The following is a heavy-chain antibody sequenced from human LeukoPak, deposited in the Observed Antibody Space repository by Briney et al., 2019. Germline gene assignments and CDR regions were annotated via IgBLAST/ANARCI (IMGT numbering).Heavy chain of an antibody. CDR1: GGSISSSSFY. Sequence: SETLSLTCTVSGGSISSSSFYWGWIRQHPGKGLEWIGHIYYSGTSFYNPSLTSRVTISVDTSKNQFSLKLTSVNDADTAVYYCARIERSSYSLGFDYWGQGTLVTVSS. CDR3: ARIERSSYSLGFDY. CDR2: IYYSGTS. J-gene: IGHJ4*02. V-gene: IGHV4-31*03. D-gene: IGHD6-6*01.